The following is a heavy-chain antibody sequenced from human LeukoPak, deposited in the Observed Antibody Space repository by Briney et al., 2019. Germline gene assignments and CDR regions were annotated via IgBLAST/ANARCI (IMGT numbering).Heavy chain of an antibody. J-gene: IGHJ6*02. CDR1: GFTFSDYY. V-gene: IGHV3-11*03. Sequence: PGGSLRLSCAASGFTFSDYYMSWIRQAPGKGLEWVSYISISGSDTDYADSVKGRFTISRDNAKNSLYLQMISLRREHTAVYYCSRYWTPHIYYYHGVDVWGQGTTVTVSS. CDR3: SRYWTPHIYYYHGVDV. D-gene: IGHD3/OR15-3a*01. CDR2: ISISGSDT.